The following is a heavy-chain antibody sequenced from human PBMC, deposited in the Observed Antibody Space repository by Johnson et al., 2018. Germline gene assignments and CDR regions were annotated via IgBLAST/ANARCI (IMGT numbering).Heavy chain of an antibody. J-gene: IGHJ6*03. V-gene: IGHV3-21*01. D-gene: IGHD7-27*01. CDR2: ITSSSSYI. CDR3: GKAITGATFATYMDV. Sequence: EVQLVESGGGVVQPGRSLRLSCAASGFTFSSYGMHWVRQAPGKGLEWVSSITSSSSYIYYADSVKGRFIISRDNAKNSLYLQMNSLRAEDTAVYYCGKAITGATFATYMDVWSKGTTVTVYS. CDR1: GFTFSSYG.